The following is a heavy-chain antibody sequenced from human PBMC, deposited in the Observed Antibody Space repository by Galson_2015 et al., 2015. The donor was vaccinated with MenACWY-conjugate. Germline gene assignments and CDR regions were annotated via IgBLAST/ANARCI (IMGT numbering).Heavy chain of an antibody. CDR2: ISRSSIYI. D-gene: IGHD1-26*01. J-gene: IGHJ4*02. CDR3: TRRTGGSYDY. Sequence: SLRLSCAASGFTFSTYSMNWVRQAPGKGLEWVSSISRSSIYIYYTDSVKGRFTISRDNAKNSLYLQMNSLRVEDAAVYYCTRRTGGSYDYWGQGTLVTVSS. CDR1: GFTFSTYS. V-gene: IGHV3-21*01.